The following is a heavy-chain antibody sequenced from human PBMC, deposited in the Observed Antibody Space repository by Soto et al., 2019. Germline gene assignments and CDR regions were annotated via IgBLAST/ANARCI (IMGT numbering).Heavy chain of an antibody. CDR1: GYTFTSYD. J-gene: IGHJ4*02. D-gene: IGHD4-17*01. CDR2: MNPNSGNT. CDR3: ARTLYGDNVDY. V-gene: IGHV1-8*01. Sequence: QVQLVQSGAEVKKPGASVKVSCKASGYTFTSYDITWLRQATGQGLEWMGWMNPNSGNTGYAQKFQGRVTMTRNTYLSASYMELSRLRSEDTAVCYCARTLYGDNVDYWGQGTVVTVSS.